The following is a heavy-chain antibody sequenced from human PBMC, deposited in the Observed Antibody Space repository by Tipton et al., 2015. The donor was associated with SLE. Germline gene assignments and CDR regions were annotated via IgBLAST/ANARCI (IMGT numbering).Heavy chain of an antibody. D-gene: IGHD6-6*01. CDR3: ARESYSSSSSLFDY. CDR1: GGSISSSSYY. J-gene: IGHJ4*02. Sequence: TLSLTCTVSGGSISSSSYYWGWIRQPPGKGLEWIGSMYYSGSTYYNPSLKSRVTISVDTSKNQFSLKLISVTAADTAVYYCARESYSSSSSLFDYWGQGTLVTGSS. V-gene: IGHV4-39*07. CDR2: MYYSGST.